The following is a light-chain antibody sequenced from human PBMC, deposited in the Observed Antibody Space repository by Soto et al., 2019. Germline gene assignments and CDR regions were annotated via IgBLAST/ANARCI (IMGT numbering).Light chain of an antibody. V-gene: IGLV1-44*01. J-gene: IGLJ2*01. CDR2: NND. Sequence: QSVLTQPPSASGTPGQRVTISCSGSSSNIGANPINWYQQLPGTAPKLLIYNNDQRPSGVPDRFSASKSGTSASLAISGLRCEDEVDYYCEAWDDSLYGAVLGGGTKLTVL. CDR1: SSNIGANP. CDR3: EAWDDSLYGAV.